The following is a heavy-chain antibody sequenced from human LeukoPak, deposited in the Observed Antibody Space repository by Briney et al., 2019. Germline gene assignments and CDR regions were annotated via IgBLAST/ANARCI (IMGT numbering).Heavy chain of an antibody. D-gene: IGHD1-26*01. CDR1: GGSISGYY. V-gene: IGHV4-59*01. CDR3: AREGSGSWAWYFDY. J-gene: IGHJ4*02. Sequence: PSETLSLTCTVSGGSISGYYWSWIRQPPGKGLEWIGYIYYSGSTNYNPSLKSRVTISVDTSKNQFSLKLSSVTAADTAVYYCAREGSGSWAWYFDYWGQGTLVTVSS. CDR2: IYYSGST.